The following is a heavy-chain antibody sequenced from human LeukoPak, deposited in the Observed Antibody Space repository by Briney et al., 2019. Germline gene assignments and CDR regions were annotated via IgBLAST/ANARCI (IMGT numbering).Heavy chain of an antibody. J-gene: IGHJ4*02. Sequence: GASVKVSCKASGYTFTSYYMHWVRQAPGQGLEWMGIINPSGGSTSYAQKLQGRVTMTRDTSTSTVYMELSSLRSEDTAVYYCASPVEMATFDYWGQGTLVTVSS. CDR1: GYTFTSYY. CDR3: ASPVEMATFDY. V-gene: IGHV1-46*04. D-gene: IGHD5-24*01. CDR2: INPSGGST.